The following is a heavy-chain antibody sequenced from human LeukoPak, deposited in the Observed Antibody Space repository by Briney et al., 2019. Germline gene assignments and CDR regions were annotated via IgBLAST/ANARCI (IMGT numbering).Heavy chain of an antibody. CDR1: GGSISSYY. CDR3: ARAFVYDSRPHAFDI. CDR2: IYTSGIT. V-gene: IGHV4-4*07. D-gene: IGHD3-22*01. J-gene: IGHJ3*02. Sequence: KPSETLSLTCTVPGGSISSYYWSWIRQPAGKGLEWIGRIYTSGITNYNPSLKSRVTMSVDTSKNQFSLKLSSVTAADTAVYYCARAFVYDSRPHAFDIWGQGTMVTVSS.